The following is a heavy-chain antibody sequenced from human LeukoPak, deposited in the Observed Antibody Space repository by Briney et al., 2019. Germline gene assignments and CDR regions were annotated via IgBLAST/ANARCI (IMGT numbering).Heavy chain of an antibody. Sequence: SETLSLTCTVSGGSISSYYWSWIRQPAGKGLEWIGRIYTSGSTNYNPSLKSRVTMPVDTSKNQFSLKLSSVTAADTAVYYCARLLGSSGYAGDWYFDLWGRGILVTVSS. V-gene: IGHV4-4*07. CDR3: ARLLGSSGYAGDWYFDL. CDR2: IYTSGST. D-gene: IGHD3-22*01. CDR1: GGSISSYY. J-gene: IGHJ2*01.